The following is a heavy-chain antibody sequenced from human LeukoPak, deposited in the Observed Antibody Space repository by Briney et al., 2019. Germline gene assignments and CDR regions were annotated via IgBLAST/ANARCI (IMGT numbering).Heavy chain of an antibody. D-gene: IGHD3-22*01. CDR1: GGSISSYY. J-gene: IGHJ4*02. CDR2: IYYSGST. CDR3: ARTYYYDSSGCYYDYYFDY. V-gene: IGHV4-59*01. Sequence: SETLSLTCTVSGGSISSYYWSWIRQPPGKGLEWIGYIYYSGSTNYNPSLKSRVTISVDTSKNQFSLKLSSVTAADTAVYYCARTYYYDSSGCYYDYYFDYWGQGTLVTVSS.